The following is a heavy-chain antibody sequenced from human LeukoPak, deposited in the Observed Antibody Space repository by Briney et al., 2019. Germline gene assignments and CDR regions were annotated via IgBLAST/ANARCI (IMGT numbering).Heavy chain of an antibody. CDR1: GGTFSSYA. D-gene: IGHD1-26*01. Sequence: ASVKVSCKASGGTFSSYAISWVRQAPGQGLEWMGGFDPEDGETIYAQKFQGRVTMTEDTSTDTAYMELSSLRSEDTAVYYCATLAGIVGAATLDYWGQGTLVTVSS. V-gene: IGHV1-24*01. CDR3: ATLAGIVGAATLDY. J-gene: IGHJ4*02. CDR2: FDPEDGET.